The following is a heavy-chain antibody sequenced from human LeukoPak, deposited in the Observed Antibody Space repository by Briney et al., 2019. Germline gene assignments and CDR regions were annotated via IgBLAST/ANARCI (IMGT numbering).Heavy chain of an antibody. CDR1: GGSISSYY. J-gene: IGHJ6*03. V-gene: IGHV4-59*01. CDR2: IYYSGST. Sequence: PSETLSLTCTVSGGSISSYYWSWIRQPPGKGLEWIGYIYYSGSTNYNPSLKSRVTISVDTSKNQFSLKLTSVTAADTAVYYCARVSWFPGTSYYYMDVWGKGTTVTVSS. D-gene: IGHD1-1*01. CDR3: ARVSWFPGTSYYYMDV.